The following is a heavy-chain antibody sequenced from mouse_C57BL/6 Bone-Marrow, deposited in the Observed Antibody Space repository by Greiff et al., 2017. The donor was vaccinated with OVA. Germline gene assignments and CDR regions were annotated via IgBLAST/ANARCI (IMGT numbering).Heavy chain of an antibody. V-gene: IGHV5-4*03. J-gene: IGHJ4*01. CDR3: ASSYYYGSFYAMEY. Sequence: DVKLVESGGGLVKPGGSLKLSCAASGFTFSSYAMSWVRQTPEKRLEWVATISDGGSYTYYPDNVKGRFTISRDNAKNNLYLQMSHLKSEDTAMYYCASSYYYGSFYAMEYWGQGTSVTVSS. CDR2: ISDGGSYT. D-gene: IGHD1-1*01. CDR1: GFTFSSYA.